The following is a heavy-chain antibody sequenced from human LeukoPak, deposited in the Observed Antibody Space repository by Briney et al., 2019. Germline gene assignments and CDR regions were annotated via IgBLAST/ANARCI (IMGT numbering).Heavy chain of an antibody. Sequence: KPSETLSLTCIVSGVSIRSDTYYWGWIRQPPGKGLEWIGNYHNGNSYYNPSLKSRVTISEDTSGNQSSLRVTSVTVADTAVYYCARLWDSTGLYFYYYMDVWGEGTTVTVSS. CDR3: ARLWDSTGLYFYYYMDV. D-gene: IGHD6-25*01. CDR2: YHNGNS. CDR1: GVSIRSDTYY. J-gene: IGHJ6*03. V-gene: IGHV4-39*01.